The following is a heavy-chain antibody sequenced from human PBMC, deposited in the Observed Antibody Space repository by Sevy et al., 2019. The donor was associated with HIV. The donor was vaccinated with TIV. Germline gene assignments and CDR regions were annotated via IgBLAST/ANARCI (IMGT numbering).Heavy chain of an antibody. J-gene: IGHJ4*02. CDR3: AKDRDIAARTRPPFDY. V-gene: IGHV3-23*01. Sequence: VGSLRLSCAASGFTFSSYAMSWVHQAPGKELEWVSAIRGSGGSTYYADSVKGRFTISRDNSKNTLYLQMNSLRAEDTAVYYCAKDRDIAARTRPPFDYWGQGTLVTVSS. CDR1: GFTFSSYA. D-gene: IGHD6-6*01. CDR2: IRGSGGST.